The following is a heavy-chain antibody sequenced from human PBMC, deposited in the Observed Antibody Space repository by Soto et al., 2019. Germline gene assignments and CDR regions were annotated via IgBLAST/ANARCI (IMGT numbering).Heavy chain of an antibody. CDR3: ARSSGWQPNWYFDL. Sequence: PGESLKISCKGSGYGFPIYWIAWVRQMPGKGLECMGIIYPADSDTRYTPSFQGQVTISVDKSISTAYLHWSSLKASDTAMYYCARSSGWQPNWYFDLWGRGTLVTVSS. V-gene: IGHV5-51*01. D-gene: IGHD6-25*01. CDR1: GYGFPIYW. J-gene: IGHJ2*01. CDR2: IYPADSDT.